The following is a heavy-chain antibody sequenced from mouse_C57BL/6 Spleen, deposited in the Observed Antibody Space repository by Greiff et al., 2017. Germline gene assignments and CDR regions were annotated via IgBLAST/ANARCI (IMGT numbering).Heavy chain of an antibody. Sequence: QVQLQQPGAELVKPGASVKLSCKASGYTFTSYWMHWVKQRPGQGLEWIGMIHPNSGSTNYNEKFKSKATLTVDKSSSTAYMQLSSLTSEDSAVYYCARYVGYYRMDYWGQGTSVTVSS. CDR3: ARYVGYYRMDY. J-gene: IGHJ4*01. CDR1: GYTFTSYW. D-gene: IGHD2-3*01. V-gene: IGHV1-64*01. CDR2: IHPNSGST.